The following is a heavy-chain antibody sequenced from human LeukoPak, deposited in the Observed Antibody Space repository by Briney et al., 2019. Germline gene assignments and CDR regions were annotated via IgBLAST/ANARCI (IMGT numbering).Heavy chain of an antibody. CDR2: ISGSGGST. V-gene: IGHV3-23*01. CDR3: AKDRVGSTHFDY. CDR1: GFTFSSYA. Sequence: PGGSLRLSCAASGFTFSSYAMGWVRQAPGKGLEWVSVISGSGGSTYYADSVKGRFTISRDNSKNTLYMQMNSLRAEDTAVHYCAKDRVGSTHFDYWGQGTLVTVSS. D-gene: IGHD1-26*01. J-gene: IGHJ4*02.